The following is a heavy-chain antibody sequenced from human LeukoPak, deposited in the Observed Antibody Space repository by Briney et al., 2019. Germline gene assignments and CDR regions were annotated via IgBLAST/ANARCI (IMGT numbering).Heavy chain of an antibody. CDR1: GFTFSSYA. D-gene: IGHD6-13*01. Sequence: GSLRLSCAASGFTFSSYAMSWVRQAPGKGLEWIGSIYYSGSTYYNPSLKSRVTISVDTSKNQFSLKLSSVTAADTAVYYCARHGDSSKEGIFDYWGQGTLVTVSS. CDR2: IYYSGST. J-gene: IGHJ4*02. V-gene: IGHV4-39*01. CDR3: ARHGDSSKEGIFDY.